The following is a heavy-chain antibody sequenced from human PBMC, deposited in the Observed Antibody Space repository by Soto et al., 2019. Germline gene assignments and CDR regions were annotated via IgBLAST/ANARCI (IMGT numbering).Heavy chain of an antibody. V-gene: IGHV3-23*01. D-gene: IGHD6-13*01. CDR2: SSATGAGT. J-gene: IGHJ4*02. CDR3: AREGIAESGPNFYDF. Sequence: EVQLLESGGGLVQPGGSLRLSCAASGFTFSSYGMTWVRQAPGKGLEWVSFSSATGAGTYYADSVKGRFTISRDNSKNTLYLQMTSLRADDTATYYCAREGIAESGPNFYDFWGQGTLVAVSS. CDR1: GFTFSSYG.